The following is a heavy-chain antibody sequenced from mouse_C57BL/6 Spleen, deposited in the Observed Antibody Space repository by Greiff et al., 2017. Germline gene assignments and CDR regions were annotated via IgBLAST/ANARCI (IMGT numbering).Heavy chain of an antibody. V-gene: IGHV5-16*01. D-gene: IGHD2-4*01. CDR3: ARGGVYYDYDPYAMDY. CDR1: GFTFSDYY. CDR2: INYDGSST. J-gene: IGHJ4*01. Sequence: EVKLVESEGGLVQPGSSMKLSCTASGFTFSDYYMAWVRQVPEKGLEWVANINYDGSSTYYLDSLKSRFIISRDNAKNILYLQMSSLKYEDTATYYCARGGVYYDYDPYAMDYWGQGTSVTVSS.